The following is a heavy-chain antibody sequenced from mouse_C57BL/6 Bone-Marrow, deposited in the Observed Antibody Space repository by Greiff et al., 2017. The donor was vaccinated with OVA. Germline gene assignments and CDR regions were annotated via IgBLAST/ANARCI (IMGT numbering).Heavy chain of an antibody. V-gene: IGHV14-1*01. J-gene: IGHJ2*01. CDR2: IDPEDGDT. Sequence: EVKLQQSGAELVRPGASVKLSCTASGFNIKDYYMHWVKQRPEQGLEWIGRIDPEDGDTEYAPKFQGKATMTAETASNTAYLQLSSLTSEDTAVYYCTTRILYYFDYWGQGTTLTVSS. D-gene: IGHD6-2*01. CDR3: TTRILYYFDY. CDR1: GFNIKDYY.